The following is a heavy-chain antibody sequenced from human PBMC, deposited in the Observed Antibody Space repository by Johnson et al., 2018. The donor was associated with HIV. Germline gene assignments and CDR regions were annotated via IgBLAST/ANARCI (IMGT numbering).Heavy chain of an antibody. J-gene: IGHJ3*02. CDR1: GFTFSSYA. CDR2: ISYDGSNK. Sequence: HVQLVESGGGVVQPGRSLRLSCAASGFTFSSYAMHWVRQAPGKGLEWVAVISYDGSNKYYADSVKGRFTISRDNSKNTVFLQMNSLRSDDTAVYFCARDQAYRSSWAFSFDIWGQGTMVIVSS. CDR3: ARDQAYRSSWAFSFDI. V-gene: IGHV3-30*04. D-gene: IGHD6-13*01.